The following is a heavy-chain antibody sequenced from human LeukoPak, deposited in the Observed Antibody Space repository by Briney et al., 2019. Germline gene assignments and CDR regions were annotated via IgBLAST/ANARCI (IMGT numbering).Heavy chain of an antibody. CDR1: GFTFSDYY. D-gene: IGHD3-10*01. Sequence: PGGSLRLSCAASGFTFSDYYMSWIRQAPGKGLEWVSYISSSSSYTNYADSVKGRFTISKDNAKNSLYLQVNSLRAEDTAVYYCARDREGIRRGAYYFDYWGQGTLVTVSS. CDR3: ARDREGIRRGAYYFDY. CDR2: ISSSSSYT. J-gene: IGHJ4*02. V-gene: IGHV3-11*05.